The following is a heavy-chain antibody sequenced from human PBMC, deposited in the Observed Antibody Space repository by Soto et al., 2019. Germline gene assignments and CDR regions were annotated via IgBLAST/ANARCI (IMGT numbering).Heavy chain of an antibody. CDR2: STYIGGTP. V-gene: IGHV3-64*04. J-gene: IGHJ4*02. Sequence: VQLVESGGGLVRPGGSLRLSGSASGFTLKDSALHWVRRAPGRGLEQVAASTYIGGTPYYADSVKGRFTISRANSQNTLYLQMTSLRADDTAVYYCAKDRRAGGNYGFYSDFWGQGALVIVSS. D-gene: IGHD1-7*01. CDR1: GFTLKDSA. CDR3: AKDRRAGGNYGFYSDF.